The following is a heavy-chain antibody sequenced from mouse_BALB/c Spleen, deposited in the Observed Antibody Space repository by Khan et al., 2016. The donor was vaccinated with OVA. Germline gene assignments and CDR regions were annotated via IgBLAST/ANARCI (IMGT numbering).Heavy chain of an antibody. Sequence: VQLVESGAELAKPGASVKMSCKASGYTFTTYWMHWIKQRPGQGLEWIGYINPTSGYTDYNEKFKDRATLSADKSSSTAYMQLSSLTSEDSAVYYCTKDRIDSWGQGTTLTVSS. CDR3: TKDRIDS. J-gene: IGHJ2*01. CDR2: INPTSGYT. V-gene: IGHV1-7*01. CDR1: GYTFTTYW.